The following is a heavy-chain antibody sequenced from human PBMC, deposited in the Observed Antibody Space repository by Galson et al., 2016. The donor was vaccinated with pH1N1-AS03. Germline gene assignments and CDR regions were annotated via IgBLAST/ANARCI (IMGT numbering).Heavy chain of an antibody. V-gene: IGHV1-2*06. CDR2: INSKNGDT. CDR1: GYTFSAYY. CDR3: ATPQSLKVGATSAFEL. Sequence: SVKVSCKASGYTFSAYYMHWVRQAPGQGLEWLGRINSKNGDTDYAPKFRDRLTMTRDTSITTAYLELRSLTSGDTALYYCATPQSLKVGATSAFELWGRGTLGTRPS. J-gene: IGHJ2*01. D-gene: IGHD1-26*01.